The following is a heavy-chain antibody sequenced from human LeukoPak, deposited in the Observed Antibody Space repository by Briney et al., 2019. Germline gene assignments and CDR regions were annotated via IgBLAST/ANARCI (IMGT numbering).Heavy chain of an antibody. V-gene: IGHV4-59*01. J-gene: IGHJ4*02. Sequence: SGTLSLTCTVSGGSISGYYWTWIRQPPGKGLEWIGYIYYSGSTNYNPSLKSRITILVDTSNNQFSLRLSSVTAADTAVYYCASLRGNYFPDYWGQGTLVTVSS. D-gene: IGHD4-11*01. CDR2: IYYSGST. CDR1: GGSISGYY. CDR3: ASLRGNYFPDY.